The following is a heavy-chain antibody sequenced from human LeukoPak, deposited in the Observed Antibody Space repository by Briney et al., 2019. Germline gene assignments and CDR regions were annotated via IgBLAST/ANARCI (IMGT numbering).Heavy chain of an antibody. CDR2: IFSGGST. V-gene: IGHV3-66*01. Sequence: AGGSLRLSCAASGFAVSGNYMSWVRQAPGKGLEWVSVIFSGGSTYYADSVKGRFTISRDTSKNTLYLQMNSLRAEDTAVYYCARAYGLGSYSPDYWGQGTLVTVSS. D-gene: IGHD3-10*01. J-gene: IGHJ4*02. CDR1: GFAVSGNY. CDR3: ARAYGLGSYSPDY.